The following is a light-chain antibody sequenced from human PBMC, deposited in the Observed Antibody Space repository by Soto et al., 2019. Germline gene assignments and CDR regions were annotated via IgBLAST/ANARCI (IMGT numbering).Light chain of an antibody. Sequence: QSVLTQPPSASGTPGQRVTISCSGGSSNIGRDYVYWFQQLPGTAPKLLIYTNNQRPSGVPDRFSGSKSGTSASLAISGLRSEDGADYCCAAWDDSLSAWVFGGWTKVTVL. CDR1: SSNIGRDY. CDR3: AAWDDSLSAWV. V-gene: IGLV1-47*02. J-gene: IGLJ3*02. CDR2: TNN.